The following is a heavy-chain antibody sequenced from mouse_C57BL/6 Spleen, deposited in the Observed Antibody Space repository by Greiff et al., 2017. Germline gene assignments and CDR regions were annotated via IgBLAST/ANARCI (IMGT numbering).Heavy chain of an antibody. CDR2: INPSSGYT. CDR1: GYTFTSYT. Sequence: VQLQQSGAELARPGASVKMSCKASGYTFTSYTMHWVKQRPGQGLEWIGYINPSSGYTKYNQKFKDKATLTADKSSSTAYMQLSSLTSEDSAVYYCAREGGSTMVTTGYFDVWGTGTTVTVSS. D-gene: IGHD2-2*01. J-gene: IGHJ1*03. V-gene: IGHV1-4*01. CDR3: AREGGSTMVTTGYFDV.